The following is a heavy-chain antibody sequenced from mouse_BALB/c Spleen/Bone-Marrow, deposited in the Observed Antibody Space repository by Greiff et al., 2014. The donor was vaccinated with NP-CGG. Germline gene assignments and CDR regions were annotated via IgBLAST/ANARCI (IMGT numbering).Heavy chain of an antibody. Sequence: EVQLQQSGGGLVKPGGSLKLSCAASGFGFSSSDMSWVRQTPEKRPEWVAYISSGGGSTYYPDTVKGRFTISRDNAKNTLYLQMSSLKSEDTAMYYCATHYYGRFDYWGQGTTLTVSS. V-gene: IGHV5-12-1*01. CDR3: ATHYYGRFDY. J-gene: IGHJ2*01. D-gene: IGHD1-2*01. CDR2: ISSGGGST. CDR1: GFGFSSSD.